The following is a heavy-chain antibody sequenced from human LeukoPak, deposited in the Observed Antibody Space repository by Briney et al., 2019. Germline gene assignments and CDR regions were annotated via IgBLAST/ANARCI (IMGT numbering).Heavy chain of an antibody. V-gene: IGHV3-7*04. J-gene: IGHJ4*02. CDR3: ARGASY. CDR2: IKPDGSEK. Sequence: GGSLRLSCAASGFTFSDYYMSWIRQAPGKGPEWVANIKPDGSEKFYVDSVKGRFTVSRDNAKNLLYLQMNSLRAEDTALYYCARGASYWGQGTLVTVSS. CDR1: GFTFSDYY.